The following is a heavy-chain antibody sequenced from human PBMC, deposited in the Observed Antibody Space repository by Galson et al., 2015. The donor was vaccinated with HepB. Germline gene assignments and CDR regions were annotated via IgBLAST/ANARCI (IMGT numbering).Heavy chain of an antibody. CDR2: IIPILGIA. J-gene: IGHJ1*01. V-gene: IGHV1-69*04. CDR3: AREEYSGSYRASEYFQH. Sequence: SVKVSCKASGGTFSSYAISWVRQAPGQGLEWMGRIIPILGIANYAQKFQGRVTITADKSTSTAYMELSSLRSEDTAVYYCAREEYSGSYRASEYFQHWGQGTLVTVSS. D-gene: IGHD1-26*01. CDR1: GGTFSSYA.